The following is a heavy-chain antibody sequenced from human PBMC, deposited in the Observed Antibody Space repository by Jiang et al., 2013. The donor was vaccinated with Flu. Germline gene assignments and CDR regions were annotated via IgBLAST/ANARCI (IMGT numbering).Heavy chain of an antibody. CDR2: INHSGNT. CDR1: GGSIGSSNYY. J-gene: IGHJ4*02. V-gene: IGHV4-39*01. D-gene: IGHD4-17*01. CDR3: ARQPTPGLRNYFDY. Sequence: GPGLVKPSETLSLTCTVSGGSIGSSNYYWGWVRQPPGKGLEWIASINHSGNTYYNLSLKSRVTMSVDTSKSQFSLKLSSVTAADTAVYYCARQPTPGLRNYFDYWGQGTLVTVSS.